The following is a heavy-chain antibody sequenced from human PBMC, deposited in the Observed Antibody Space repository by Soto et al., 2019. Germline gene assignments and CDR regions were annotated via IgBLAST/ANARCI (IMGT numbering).Heavy chain of an antibody. J-gene: IGHJ6*02. Sequence: EVQLLESGGGLVQPGGSLRLSCAASGFTFSSYAMSWVRQAPGKGLEWVSAISGSGGSTYYADSVKGRFTISRDNSKNRLYLQMNSLRAEDTAVYYCAKARAAGTWSYYGMDVWGQGTTVTVSS. CDR1: GFTFSSYA. CDR3: AKARAAGTWSYYGMDV. CDR2: ISGSGGST. D-gene: IGHD6-13*01. V-gene: IGHV3-23*01.